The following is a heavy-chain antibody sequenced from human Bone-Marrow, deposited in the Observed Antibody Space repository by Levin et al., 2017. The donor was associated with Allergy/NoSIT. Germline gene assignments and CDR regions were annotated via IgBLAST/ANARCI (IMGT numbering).Heavy chain of an antibody. J-gene: IGHJ6*02. Sequence: GGSLRLSCKASGYTFTSYDINWVRQATGQGLEWMGWMNPNSGNTGYAQKFQGRVTMTRNTSISTAYMELSSLRSEDTAVYYCARASNTIFGVVIITGKYYYYGMDVWGQGTTVTVSS. D-gene: IGHD3-3*01. CDR3: ARASNTIFGVVIITGKYYYYGMDV. CDR1: GYTFTSYD. CDR2: MNPNSGNT. V-gene: IGHV1-8*01.